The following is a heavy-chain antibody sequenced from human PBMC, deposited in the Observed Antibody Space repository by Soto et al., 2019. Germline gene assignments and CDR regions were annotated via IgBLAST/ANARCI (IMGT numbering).Heavy chain of an antibody. V-gene: IGHV3-33*01. J-gene: IGHJ4*02. CDR1: GFSFNTHG. CDR3: ARSSGLGIDF. CDR2: IWFDGSKK. D-gene: IGHD6-19*01. Sequence: QVQLVESWGGVVQPGTSLRLSCAASGFSFNTHGMHWIRQTPAKGLEGVAVIWFDGSKKYYEDSVTGRFTISRDNSRSALYLEMDSLRVEDTGVYYCARSSGLGIDFWGQGTLVTVSS.